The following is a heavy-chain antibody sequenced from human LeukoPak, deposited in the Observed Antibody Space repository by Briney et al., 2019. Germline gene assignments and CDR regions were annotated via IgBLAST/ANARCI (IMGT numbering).Heavy chain of an antibody. CDR1: GGSISSYY. D-gene: IGHD3-9*01. Sequence: PSETLSLTCTVSGGSISSYYWSWIRQPAGKGLEWIGRIYTSGSTNYNPSLKSRVTISVDTSKNQFSLKLSSVTAADTAVYYCARDQWHYDILTGYYNPGYYYMDVWGKGTTVTVSS. J-gene: IGHJ6*03. CDR3: ARDQWHYDILTGYYNPGYYYMDV. V-gene: IGHV4-4*07. CDR2: IYTSGST.